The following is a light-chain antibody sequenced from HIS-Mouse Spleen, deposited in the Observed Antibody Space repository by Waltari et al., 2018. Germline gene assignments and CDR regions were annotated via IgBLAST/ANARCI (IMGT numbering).Light chain of an antibody. V-gene: IGLV3-10*01. CDR1: ALTKNY. J-gene: IGLJ2*01. Sequence: SYELPQPPSVSVSPGHTARITCPGDALTKNYAYLYQQKSGQAPVLVIYEDSKRPSGIPERFSGSSSGTMATLTISGAQVEDEADYYCYSTDSSGNHRVFGGGTKLTVL. CDR2: EDS. CDR3: YSTDSSGNHRV.